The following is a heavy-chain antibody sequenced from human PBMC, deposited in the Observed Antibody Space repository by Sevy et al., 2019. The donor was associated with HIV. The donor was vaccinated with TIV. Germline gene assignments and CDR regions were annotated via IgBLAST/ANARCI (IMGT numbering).Heavy chain of an antibody. Sequence: GESLKISCKGSGYSFTSYWIGWVRQMPGKGLEWMGIIYPGDSDTRYSPSFQGQVTISADKSISTTYLQWSSLKASDTAMYYCARLFPNYYDSSGYDYWGQGTLVTVSS. D-gene: IGHD3-22*01. CDR3: ARLFPNYYDSSGYDY. CDR1: GYSFTSYW. V-gene: IGHV5-51*01. CDR2: IYPGDSDT. J-gene: IGHJ4*02.